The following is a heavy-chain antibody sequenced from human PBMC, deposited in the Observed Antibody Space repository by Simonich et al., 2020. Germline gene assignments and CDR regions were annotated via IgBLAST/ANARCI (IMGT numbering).Heavy chain of an antibody. V-gene: IGHV3-21*01. Sequence: EVQLVESGGGLVKPGGSLRLSCAASGFTFSSYSMNWVRQAPGKGLEGVSSISSSSSYRNYADSVKGRFTISRDNAKNSLYLQMNSLRAEDTAVYYCARANERDYWGQGTLVTVSS. J-gene: IGHJ4*02. CDR2: ISSSSSYR. CDR3: ARANERDY. CDR1: GFTFSSYS. D-gene: IGHD1-1*01.